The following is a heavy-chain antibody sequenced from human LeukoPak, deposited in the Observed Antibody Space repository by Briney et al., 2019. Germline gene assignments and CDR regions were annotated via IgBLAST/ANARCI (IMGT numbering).Heavy chain of an antibody. CDR2: INPNSGGT. J-gene: IGHJ3*02. CDR3: ARDIVVVAGDAFDI. D-gene: IGHD2-2*01. CDR1: GYTFTGYY. V-gene: IGHV1-2*02. Sequence: ASVKVSCKASGYTFTGYYMHWVRQAPGQGLEWMGWINPNSGGTNYAQKFQGRVTMTRDTSISTAYMELSRLRSDDTAVYYCARDIVVVAGDAFDIWGQGTMVTVSS.